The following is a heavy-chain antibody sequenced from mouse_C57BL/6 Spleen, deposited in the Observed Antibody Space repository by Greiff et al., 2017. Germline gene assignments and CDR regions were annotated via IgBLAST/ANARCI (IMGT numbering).Heavy chain of an antibody. Sequence: DVQLQESGPGLVKPSQSLSLTCSVTGYSITSGYYWNWIRQFPGNKLEWMGYISYDGSNNYNPSLKNRISITRDTSKNQFFLKLNSVTTEDTATYYCARDPGYLDYWGQGTTLTVSS. V-gene: IGHV3-6*01. CDR2: ISYDGSN. D-gene: IGHD3-1*01. CDR3: ARDPGYLDY. J-gene: IGHJ2*01. CDR1: GYSITSGYY.